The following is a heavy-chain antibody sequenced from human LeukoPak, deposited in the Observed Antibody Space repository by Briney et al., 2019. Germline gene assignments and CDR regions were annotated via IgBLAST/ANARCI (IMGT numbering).Heavy chain of an antibody. J-gene: IGHJ4*02. V-gene: IGHV3-53*04. D-gene: IGHD5-12*01. CDR1: GFTVSSNY. CDR3: GGADDSGYDGPPPFDY. Sequence: PGGSLRLSCAASGFTVSSNYMSWVRQAPGKGLEWVSVIYSGGSTYYADSVKGRFTISRHNSKNTLYLQMNSLRAEDTAVYYCGGADDSGYDGPPPFDYWGQGTLVTVSS. CDR2: IYSGGST.